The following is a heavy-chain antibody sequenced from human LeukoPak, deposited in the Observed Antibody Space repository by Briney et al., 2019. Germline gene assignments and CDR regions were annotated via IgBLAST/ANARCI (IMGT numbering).Heavy chain of an antibody. Sequence: GASVKVSCKASGYTFTSYYMHWVRQAPGQGLEWMGWINHNSGGTNYAQKFQGRVTMTRDTSISTAYMELSRLRSDDTAVYYCARDSSKYSSRTRFDPWGQGTLVTVSS. CDR2: INHNSGGT. J-gene: IGHJ5*02. D-gene: IGHD6-13*01. CDR3: ARDSSKYSSRTRFDP. V-gene: IGHV1-2*02. CDR1: GYTFTSYY.